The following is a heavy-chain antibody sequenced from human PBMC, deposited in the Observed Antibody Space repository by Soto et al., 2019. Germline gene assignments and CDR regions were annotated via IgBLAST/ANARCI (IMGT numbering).Heavy chain of an antibody. J-gene: IGHJ4*02. CDR1: GYSFTGYY. D-gene: IGHD6-13*01. CDR3: ARDLYGSGWYYFDF. Sequence: QVQLVQSGAEVKKPGASVKVSCKASGYSFTGYYVHWVRQAPGQGLEWMGWVKPSTGGTDYAQKFQGRITTTRDTSSSTAYMEVSSLRTDDTAVYYCARDLYGSGWYYFDFWGQGTLVTVSS. CDR2: VKPSTGGT. V-gene: IGHV1-2*02.